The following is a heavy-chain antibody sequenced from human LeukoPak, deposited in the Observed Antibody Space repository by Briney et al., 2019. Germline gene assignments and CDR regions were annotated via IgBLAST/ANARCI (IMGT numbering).Heavy chain of an antibody. J-gene: IGHJ4*02. D-gene: IGHD2-21*02. CDR3: AKDLQLGIVVVTAIYFDY. CDR2: IIGSGGST. CDR1: GFTFSSYA. Sequence: PWGSLSCSCAASGFTFSSYAMSWVRQAPGKGREWVSAIIGSGGSTYYADSVKGRFTISRDNSKNTLYLQMNSLRAEDTAVYYCAKDLQLGIVVVTAIYFDYWGQGTLVTVSS. V-gene: IGHV3-23*01.